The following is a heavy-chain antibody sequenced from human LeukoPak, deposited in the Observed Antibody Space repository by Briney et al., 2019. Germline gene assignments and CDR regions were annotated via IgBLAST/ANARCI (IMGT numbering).Heavy chain of an antibody. D-gene: IGHD2-15*01. CDR3: AKDGSGRSRPFDY. Sequence: GGSLRLSCAASGFTFSRYGMQGVRQATGKGREGVADISYEGSNKEYADYVKGRYTICRDNDKNTLYLEMNSLRAEDTAVYYCAKDGSGRSRPFDYWGQGTLVTVSS. V-gene: IGHV3-30*18. CDR2: ISYEGSNK. CDR1: GFTFSRYG. J-gene: IGHJ4*02.